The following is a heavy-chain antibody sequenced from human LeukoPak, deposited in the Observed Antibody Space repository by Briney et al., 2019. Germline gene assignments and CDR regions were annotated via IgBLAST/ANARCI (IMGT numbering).Heavy chain of an antibody. CDR2: IRYVGSTK. CDR3: ARAYSRESGYDFVFEN. Sequence: PGGSLRLSCAASGFTFSNYGAHWVPQAPGKGLEWVAGIRYVGSTKNYADSVKGQFTISRDNSKNTVYLEMNSLRAEDTAVYYCARAYSRESGYDFVFENWGQGTLVSVSS. V-gene: IGHV3-33*01. J-gene: IGHJ4*02. D-gene: IGHD5-12*01. CDR1: GFTFSNYG.